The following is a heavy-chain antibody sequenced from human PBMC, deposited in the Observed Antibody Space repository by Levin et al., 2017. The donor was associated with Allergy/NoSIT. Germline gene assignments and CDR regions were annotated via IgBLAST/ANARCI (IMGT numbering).Heavy chain of an antibody. D-gene: IGHD1-7*01. J-gene: IGHJ5*02. CDR2: INHSGST. CDR1: GGSFSGYY. CDR3: ARGSNWNYDPDWFDP. Sequence: PSETLSLTCAVYGGSFSGYYWSWIRQPPGKGLEWIGEINHSGSTNYNPSLKSRVTISVDTSKNQFSLKLSSVTAADTAVYYCARGSNWNYDPDWFDPWGQGTLVTVSS. V-gene: IGHV4-34*01.